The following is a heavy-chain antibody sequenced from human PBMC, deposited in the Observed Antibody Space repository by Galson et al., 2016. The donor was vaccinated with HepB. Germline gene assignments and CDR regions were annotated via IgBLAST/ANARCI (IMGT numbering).Heavy chain of an antibody. V-gene: IGHV3-23*01. CDR1: GFTLNSFA. CDR2: INGGSA. Sequence: SLRLSCAASGFTLNSFAMGWVRQAPGKGLEWVSAINGGSAHYADSVQGRFTISRDTSKNTLYLEMNRLRAEDTAIYYCAKGNIVQVPAAPYAWGQGALVTVSS. D-gene: IGHD2-2*01. CDR3: AKGNIVQVPAAPYA. J-gene: IGHJ5*02.